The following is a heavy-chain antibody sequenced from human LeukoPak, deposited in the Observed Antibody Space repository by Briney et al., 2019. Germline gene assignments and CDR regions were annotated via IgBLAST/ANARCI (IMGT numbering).Heavy chain of an antibody. CDR1: GVSISSSSYY. CDR2: IYYTGST. J-gene: IGHJ4*02. CDR3: ARNLIPEQLVLNF. Sequence: SETLSLTCTVSGVSISSSSYYWGWIRQPPGKGLEWIGYIYYTGSTNYNPSLKSRVTMSVDTSKNQFSLNLRSVTPEDTAVYYCARNLIPEQLVLNFWGQGTLVTVSS. D-gene: IGHD6-13*01. V-gene: IGHV4-61*05.